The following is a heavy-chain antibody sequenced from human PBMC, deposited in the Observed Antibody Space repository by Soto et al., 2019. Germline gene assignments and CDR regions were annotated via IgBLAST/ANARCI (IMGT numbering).Heavy chain of an antibody. Sequence: SETLSLTCDVYGGSFRGYYWNWIRQSPGKGLEWIGEINHSGRTNYNPSLRSRVTISLDTSNNHFSLKLTSVTAADTAVYFCARSGGYYYPFDYWGQGTLVTVSS. V-gene: IGHV4-34*01. CDR2: INHSGRT. CDR3: ARSGGYYYPFDY. J-gene: IGHJ4*02. CDR1: GGSFRGYY. D-gene: IGHD3-22*01.